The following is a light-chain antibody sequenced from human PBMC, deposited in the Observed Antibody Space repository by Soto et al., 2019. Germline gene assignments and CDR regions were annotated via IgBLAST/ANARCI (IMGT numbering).Light chain of an antibody. Sequence: LAQPASVSGSPGQSVTISCTGPRSDIGDSNFISWYQQSPGKAPRLLIYEVNNRPSGVSRRFSGSKAGNTASLTISGLLEDDEADYFCASFRSGTILVFGSGTKVTVL. J-gene: IGLJ1*01. CDR2: EVN. CDR3: ASFRSGTILV. V-gene: IGLV2-14*01. CDR1: RSDIGDSNF.